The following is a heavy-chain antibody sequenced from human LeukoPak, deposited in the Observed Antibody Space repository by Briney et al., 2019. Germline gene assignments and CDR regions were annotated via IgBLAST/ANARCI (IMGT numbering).Heavy chain of an antibody. CDR3: AKDSRQWLPQYYFDY. CDR2: IWYDGSKI. D-gene: IGHD6-19*01. J-gene: IGHJ4*02. V-gene: IGHV3-33*03. Sequence: PGRSLRLSCAASGFSFRSHAMHWVRQAPGKGPEWVAIIWYDGSKIYYADSVKGRFTISRDESKSTLYLQMNSLRGEDTAVYWCAKDSRQWLPQYYFDYWGQGTRVTVS. CDR1: GFSFRSHA.